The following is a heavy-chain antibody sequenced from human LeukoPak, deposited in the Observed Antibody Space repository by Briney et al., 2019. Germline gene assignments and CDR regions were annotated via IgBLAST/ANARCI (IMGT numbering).Heavy chain of an antibody. D-gene: IGHD3-22*01. J-gene: IGHJ4*02. V-gene: IGHV3-23*01. CDR1: GITFSSSS. Sequence: GGSLRLSCLASGITFSSSSMSWVRQAPGKGLEWVSAISPGDYTAYYADSVKGRFTISRDNSKNTLYLQMNSLRAEDTAVYYCARGPEWYDSSGYYNDYWGQGTLVTVSS. CDR2: ISPGDYTA. CDR3: ARGPEWYDSSGYYNDY.